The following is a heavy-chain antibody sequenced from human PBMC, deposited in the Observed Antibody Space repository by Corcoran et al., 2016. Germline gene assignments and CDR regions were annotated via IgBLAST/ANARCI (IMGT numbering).Heavy chain of an antibody. CDR3: AGDQRDCSSTSCLGWLDP. CDR1: GYTFTRFG. V-gene: IGHV1-18*01. J-gene: IGHJ5*02. Sequence: QVQLVQSGAEVKKPGASVKVSCKASGYTFTRFGISWVRQAPGQGLERMGWISAYNGNTNYAQQLPGRDTMTTDTSTSTAYMELRSLRSDDPAVDYCAGDQRDCSSTSCLGWLDPWGQGTLVTVSS. CDR2: ISAYNGNT. D-gene: IGHD2-2*01.